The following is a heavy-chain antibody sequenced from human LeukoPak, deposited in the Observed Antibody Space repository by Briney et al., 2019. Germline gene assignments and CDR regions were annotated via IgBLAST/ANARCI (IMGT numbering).Heavy chain of an antibody. J-gene: IGHJ6*03. CDR1: GFNFSGSA. Sequence: GGSLTLLCAASGFNFSGSAMQWVPQASGKGLEGVGRIISKANSYAPAYPASVKSRITISRDDSKNTAYVQMDSLKTEDTVVWYCTRPGAYYDILAGYYFDRNYYYMDGWGKGTTVTASS. V-gene: IGHV3-73*01. CDR3: TRPGAYYDILAGYYFDRNYYYMDG. CDR2: IISKANSYAP. D-gene: IGHD3-9*01.